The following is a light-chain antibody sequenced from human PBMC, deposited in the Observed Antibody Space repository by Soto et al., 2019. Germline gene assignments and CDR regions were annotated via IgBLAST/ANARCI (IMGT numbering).Light chain of an antibody. Sequence: DIQMTQSPSSLSASIGDRITITCRASQSISTYLNWYQQKPGKAPRLLIYGASTLQNCVPSRFSGSGSATDDTLTISSLQPEDFATYYCQQSFITPPLTFGGGTKVEMK. V-gene: IGKV1-39*01. J-gene: IGKJ4*01. CDR1: QSISTY. CDR2: GAS. CDR3: QQSFITPPLT.